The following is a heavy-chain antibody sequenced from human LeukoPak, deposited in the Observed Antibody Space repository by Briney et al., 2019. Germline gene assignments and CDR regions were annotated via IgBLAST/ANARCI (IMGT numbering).Heavy chain of an antibody. CDR1: GFTFSHFG. V-gene: IGHV3-33*03. CDR2: IHNDGTFG. D-gene: IGHD5-24*01. J-gene: IGHJ6*03. Sequence: PGKSLTLSCTASGFTFSHFGMQWVRQAPGKGLEWVAVIHNDGTFGQYADSVKGRFTISKDNSQNILYLEMNNLRVDDTAVDYCAKEGVPFREYLDVWGKGTTVTVS. CDR3: AKEGVPFREYLDV.